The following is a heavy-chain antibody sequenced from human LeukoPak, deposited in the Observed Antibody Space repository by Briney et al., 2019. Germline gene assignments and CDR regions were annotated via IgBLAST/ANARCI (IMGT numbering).Heavy chain of an antibody. CDR2: INHSGST. V-gene: IGHV4-34*01. CDR3: ARGRTANFDY. Sequence: SETLSLTCTVSGGSISSYYWSWIRQPPGKGLEWIGEINHSGSTNYNPSLKSRVTISVDTSKNQFSLKLSSVTAADTAVYYCARGRTANFDYWGQGTLVTVSS. CDR1: GGSISSYY. J-gene: IGHJ4*02. D-gene: IGHD2-21*02.